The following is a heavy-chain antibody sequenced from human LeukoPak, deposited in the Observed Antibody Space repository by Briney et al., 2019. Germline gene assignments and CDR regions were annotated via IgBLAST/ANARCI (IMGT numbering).Heavy chain of an antibody. V-gene: IGHV4-34*01. J-gene: IGHJ5*02. D-gene: IGHD6-19*01. Sequence: SETLSLTCGVFGGSFSGYYWSWIRQAPGKGLEWIGEINQYGSTKYNPSLRSRVTLSVDTSKKQFSLYLTSVTAADSAVYYCARSLPQWLAPRGYWFDPWGQGTLATVSS. CDR2: INQYGST. CDR1: GGSFSGYY. CDR3: ARSLPQWLAPRGYWFDP.